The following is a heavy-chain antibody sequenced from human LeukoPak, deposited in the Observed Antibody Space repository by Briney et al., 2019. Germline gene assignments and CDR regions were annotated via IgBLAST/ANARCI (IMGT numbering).Heavy chain of an antibody. Sequence: GGSLRLSCAASGFTFSSYSMNWVRRAPGKGLEWVSSISSSSSYICYADSVKGRFTISRDDAKNSLYLQMNSLRAEDTAVYYCARPDEITMRGGATQGLFDYWGQGTLVTVSS. D-gene: IGHD3-22*01. CDR1: GFTFSSYS. CDR2: ISSSSSYI. V-gene: IGHV3-21*01. J-gene: IGHJ4*02. CDR3: ARPDEITMRGGATQGLFDY.